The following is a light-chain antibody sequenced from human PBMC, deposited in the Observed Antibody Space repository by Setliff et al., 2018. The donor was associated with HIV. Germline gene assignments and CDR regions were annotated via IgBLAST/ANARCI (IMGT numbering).Light chain of an antibody. CDR1: TSNIGSNN. J-gene: IGLJ1*01. CDR3: ATWDENVNGPV. V-gene: IGLV1-44*01. CDR2: RNN. Sequence: QSALTQPPSASGTPGQRVTISCSGSTSNIGSNNVVWYYQLPGTAPKLLIYRNNRRPSEVPDRFSGSKSGTSASLAISGLQSADEADYYCATWDENVNGPVFGSGTKVTVL.